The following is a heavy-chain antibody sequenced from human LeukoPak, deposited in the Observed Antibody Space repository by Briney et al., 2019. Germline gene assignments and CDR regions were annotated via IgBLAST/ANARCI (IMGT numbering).Heavy chain of an antibody. CDR1: GFTFSSYA. V-gene: IGHV3-30*01. Sequence: GGSLRLSCAASGFTFSSYAMHWVRQAPGKELEWVAVISYDGSNKYYADSVKGRFTISRDNSKNTLYLQMNSLRAEDTAVYYCARDRGLMRLSHWGQGTLVTVSS. CDR3: ARDRGLMRLSH. CDR2: ISYDGSNK. J-gene: IGHJ4*02.